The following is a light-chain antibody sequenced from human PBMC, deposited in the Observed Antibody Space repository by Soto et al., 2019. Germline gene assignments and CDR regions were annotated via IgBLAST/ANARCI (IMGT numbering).Light chain of an antibody. CDR1: SGHSSYA. Sequence: QLVLTQSPSASASLGASVNLTCTLSSGHSSYAIAWHQQQPEKGPRYLMKLNSDGSLSKGDGIPDRFSGSSSGAERYLTISSLQSEDEADYYCQTWGTGIEVFGGGTKLTVL. CDR3: QTWGTGIEV. CDR2: LNSDGSL. J-gene: IGLJ3*02. V-gene: IGLV4-69*01.